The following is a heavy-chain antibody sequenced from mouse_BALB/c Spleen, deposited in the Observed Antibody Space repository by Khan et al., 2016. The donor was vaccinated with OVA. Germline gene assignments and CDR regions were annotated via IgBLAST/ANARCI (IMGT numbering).Heavy chain of an antibody. Sequence: EVKLLESGPELVKPGASVKISCKASGYSFTGYFMNWVIQSHGKSLEWIGRINPHIGETFYNQKFKGKATLTVDESSSTAHMELRSLASEDSAVYYCARIYGSDFDYWGQGTTLTVSS. D-gene: IGHD1-1*01. CDR3: ARIYGSDFDY. J-gene: IGHJ2*01. V-gene: IGHV1-20*02. CDR2: INPHIGET. CDR1: GYSFTGYF.